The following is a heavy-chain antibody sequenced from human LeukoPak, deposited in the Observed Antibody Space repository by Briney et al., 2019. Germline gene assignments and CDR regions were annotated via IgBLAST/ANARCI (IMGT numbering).Heavy chain of an antibody. D-gene: IGHD6-13*01. CDR3: ARGAAAGTWRFDY. CDR2: IYYSGST. CDR1: GGSISSYY. V-gene: IGHV4-59*08. Sequence: SETLSLTCTVSGGSISSYYWSWIRQPPGKGLEWIGYIYYSGSTNYNPSLKSRVTISVDTSKNQFSLKLSPVTAADTAVYYCARGAAAGTWRFDYWGQGTLVTVSS. J-gene: IGHJ4*02.